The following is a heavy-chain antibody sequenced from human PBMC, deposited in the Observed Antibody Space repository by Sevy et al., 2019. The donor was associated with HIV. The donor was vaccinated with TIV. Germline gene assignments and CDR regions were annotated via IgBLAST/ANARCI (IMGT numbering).Heavy chain of an antibody. J-gene: IGHJ4*02. CDR3: AREGLNYYGSGSFYHLAQ. Sequence: GGSLRLSCKASGFTFSDYAMHWVRQAPGKGLEWLAVITSDGANKYYADYVRGRLTLSRDNSKNTLYLQLNHLRSEDTAVYYWAREGLNYYGSGSFYHLAQWGRGTLVTVSS. D-gene: IGHD3-10*01. V-gene: IGHV3-30-3*01. CDR2: ITSDGANK. CDR1: GFTFSDYA.